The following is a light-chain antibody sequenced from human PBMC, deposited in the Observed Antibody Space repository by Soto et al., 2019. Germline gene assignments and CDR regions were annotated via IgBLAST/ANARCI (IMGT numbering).Light chain of an antibody. CDR3: SSYTSSSTYV. V-gene: IGLV2-14*01. J-gene: IGLJ1*01. CDR2: DVS. Sequence: QSVLTQPASVSGSPGQSITISCTGTSSDVGGYNYVSWYQQYPGKAPKLMIYDVSNRPSGVSNRFSGSKSGNTASLTISGLQAEDEADYYRSSYTSSSTYVFGPGTKVTVL. CDR1: SSDVGGYNY.